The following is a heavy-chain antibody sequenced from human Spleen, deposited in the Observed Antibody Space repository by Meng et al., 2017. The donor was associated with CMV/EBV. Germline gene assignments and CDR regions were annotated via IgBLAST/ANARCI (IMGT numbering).Heavy chain of an antibody. J-gene: IGHJ5*02. CDR2: IYYSGST. CDR1: GGSISSGDYY. V-gene: IGHV4-30-4*08. CDR3: ARVAQLAAAGTILSLNWFDP. D-gene: IGHD6-13*01. Sequence: QGQPQESGPGLVKPSQTLSLTCTVSGGSISSGDYYWSWIRQPPGKGLEWIGYIYYSGSTYYNPSLKSRVTISVDTSKNQFSLKLSSVTAADTAVYYCARVAQLAAAGTILSLNWFDPWGQGTLVTVSS.